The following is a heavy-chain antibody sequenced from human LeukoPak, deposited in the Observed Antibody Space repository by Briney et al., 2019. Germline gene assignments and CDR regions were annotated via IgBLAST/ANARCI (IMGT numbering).Heavy chain of an antibody. CDR1: GYTFTKYG. J-gene: IGHJ4*02. V-gene: IGHV1-18*01. D-gene: IGHD5-24*01. CDR2: ISGYNGNT. Sequence: ASVKVSCKASGYTFTKYGISWVRQAPGQGLEWMGWISGYNGNTNHTQKFQGRVTMTTDTSTSTAYIELRSLRSDDTAVYYCARDQGQRRDVYNFWWEDWGQGTLVTVSS. CDR3: ARDQGQRRDVYNFWWED.